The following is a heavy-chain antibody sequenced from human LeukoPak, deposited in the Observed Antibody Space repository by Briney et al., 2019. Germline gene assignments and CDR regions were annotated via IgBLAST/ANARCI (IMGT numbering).Heavy chain of an antibody. D-gene: IGHD6-13*01. CDR2: IKQDGSEK. Sequence: GGSLRLSCAASGFTFTTYWMSWVHQAPGKGLEWVANIKQDGSEKYYMDSVKGRFTISRDNANNSLYLQMSSLRAEDTAVYYCARVAAAVPDQWGQGTLVTVAS. CDR3: ARVAAAVPDQ. J-gene: IGHJ5*02. V-gene: IGHV3-7*04. CDR1: GFTFTTYW.